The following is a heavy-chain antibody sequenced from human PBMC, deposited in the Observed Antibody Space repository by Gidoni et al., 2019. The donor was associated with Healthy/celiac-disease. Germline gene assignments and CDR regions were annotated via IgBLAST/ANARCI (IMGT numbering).Heavy chain of an antibody. V-gene: IGHV3-23*01. CDR1: GFTFSSYA. CDR3: AKDLGFDWGIDY. CDR2: ISGSGGST. Sequence: EVQLLESGGGMVQPGGSLRLSCAASGFTFSSYAMSWVRQAPGKGLEGVSAISGSGGSTYYADSVKGRFTISRDNSKNTLYLQMHSLSAEDTAVYYCAKDLGFDWGIDYWGQGTLVTVSS. J-gene: IGHJ4*02. D-gene: IGHD7-27*01.